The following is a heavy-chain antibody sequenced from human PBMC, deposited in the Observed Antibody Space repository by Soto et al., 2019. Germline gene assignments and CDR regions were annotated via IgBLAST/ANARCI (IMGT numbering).Heavy chain of an antibody. CDR1: GFTLSAYN. Sequence: EVQLVESGGGLVRPGGSLRLSCAASGFTLSAYNMNWVRQAPGKGLEWVSYISSRSRVIYYADSVKGRFTISRDNAKNSLFLQMNSLRDEDTAVYYCVRDGEKGYGMDVWGQGTTVTVSS. V-gene: IGHV3-48*02. J-gene: IGHJ6*02. CDR2: ISSRSRVI. CDR3: VRDGEKGYGMDV.